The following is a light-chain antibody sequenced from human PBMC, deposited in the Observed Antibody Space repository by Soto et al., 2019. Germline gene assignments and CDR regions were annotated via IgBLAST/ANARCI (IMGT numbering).Light chain of an antibody. V-gene: IGLV2-14*03. CDR2: DVS. CDR1: SSDIGTYNY. Sequence: QSALAQPASVSGSPGQSITISCTGTSSDIGTYNYVSWYQQHAGKVPKLMIYDVSNRPSGVSDRFSGSKSGNTASLTISGLQAEAEADYYCTSYTSSRTVVFGGGTKVTVL. J-gene: IGLJ2*01. CDR3: TSYTSSRTVV.